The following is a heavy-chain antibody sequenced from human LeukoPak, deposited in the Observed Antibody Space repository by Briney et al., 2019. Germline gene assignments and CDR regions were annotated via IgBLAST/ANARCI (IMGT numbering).Heavy chain of an antibody. J-gene: IGHJ4*02. V-gene: IGHV3-74*01. CDR1: EFTISRYW. CDR3: ASNTVVTRYYFDY. D-gene: IGHD4-23*01. Sequence: PGGSLRLSCAASEFTISRYWMHWVRQAPGKGLVWVSNINNDGSITTYADSVKGRFTISRDNSKNTLYLQMNSLRAEDTAVYYCASNTVVTRYYFDYWGQGTLVTVSS. CDR2: INNDGSIT.